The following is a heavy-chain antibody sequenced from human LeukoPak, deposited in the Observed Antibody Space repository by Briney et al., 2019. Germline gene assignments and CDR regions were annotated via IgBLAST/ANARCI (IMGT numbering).Heavy chain of an antibody. J-gene: IGHJ4*02. Sequence: PGGSLRLSCAASGFTFSSYGMHWVRQAPGKGLEWVAVISYDGSNKYYADSVKGRFTISRDNSKNTLYLQMNSLRAEDTAVYYCANTYSSSWYFLYWGQGTLVTVSS. CDR2: ISYDGSNK. V-gene: IGHV3-30*18. CDR1: GFTFSSYG. CDR3: ANTYSSSWYFLY. D-gene: IGHD6-13*01.